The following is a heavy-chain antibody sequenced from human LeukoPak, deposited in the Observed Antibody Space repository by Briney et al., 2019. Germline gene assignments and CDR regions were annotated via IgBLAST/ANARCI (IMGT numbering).Heavy chain of an antibody. CDR1: GFTFSGYA. D-gene: IGHD2-2*01. CDR2: ISYDGSNK. Sequence: GGSLRLSCAASGFTFSGYALHWVRQAPGKGLEWVAVISYDGSNKYYADSVKGRFTISRDNSKNTLYLQMNSLRAEDTAVYYCAREHWYQLLWGTGFDYWGQGTLVTVSS. J-gene: IGHJ4*02. V-gene: IGHV3-30-3*01. CDR3: AREHWYQLLWGTGFDY.